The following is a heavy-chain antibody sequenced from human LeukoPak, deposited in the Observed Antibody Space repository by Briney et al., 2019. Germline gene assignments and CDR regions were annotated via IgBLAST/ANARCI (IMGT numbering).Heavy chain of an antibody. CDR2: ISSSGSYI. CDR3: ARSGWDPWL. CDR1: EFTFSSYT. D-gene: IGHD1-26*01. Sequence: GGSLRLSCAASEFTFSSYTMNWVRQAPGKGLECVSSISSSGSYIYYTDSVKGRFTLSRDNTKNSLYLQMNSLRAEDTAVYYCARSGWDPWLWGQGTLVTVSS. J-gene: IGHJ4*02. V-gene: IGHV3-21*01.